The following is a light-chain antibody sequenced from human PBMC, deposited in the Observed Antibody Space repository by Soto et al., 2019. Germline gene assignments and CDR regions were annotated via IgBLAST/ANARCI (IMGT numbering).Light chain of an antibody. CDR1: QSISSY. J-gene: IGKJ1*01. CDR3: QQSYSTPRT. V-gene: IGKV1-39*01. Sequence: DIQMTQSPSSLSASVGDRVTITCRASQSISSYLNWYQQKPGKALKPLIYAASSLQSGVPSRFSGSGSGTDFTLTISSLQPEDFATYYCQQSYSTPRTFGQGTKVEIK. CDR2: AAS.